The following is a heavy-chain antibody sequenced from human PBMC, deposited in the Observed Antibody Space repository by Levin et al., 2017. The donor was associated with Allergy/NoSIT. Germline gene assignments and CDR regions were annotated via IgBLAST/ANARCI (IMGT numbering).Heavy chain of an antibody. V-gene: IGHV3-30*18. CDR3: AKRGYCSGNTCQSHDAIDG. CDR2: IVFDGNDQ. J-gene: IGHJ3*01. D-gene: IGHD2-15*01. Sequence: LSLTCAASGFQFSLYGMHWVRQAPGKGLEWVALIVFDGNDQYYADSVKGRFTISRDNSKNTLYLQMSSLRENDTAIYYCAKRGYCSGNTCQSHDAIDGWGQGTLVIVSS. CDR1: GFQFSLYG.